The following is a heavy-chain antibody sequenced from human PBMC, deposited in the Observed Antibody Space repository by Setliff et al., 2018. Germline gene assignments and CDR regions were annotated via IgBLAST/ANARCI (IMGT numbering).Heavy chain of an antibody. J-gene: IGHJ4*02. CDR1: GFTFTDYV. D-gene: IGHD3-22*01. CDR2: INNYNFNT. V-gene: IGHV1-18*01. CDR3: ARINFDVSSGYYYAPEL. Sequence: ASVKVSCKSSGFTFTDYVITWLRQVPGQGLEWMGWINNYNFNTQYEQKFQGRVTVTPDTSTNTAYMELRSLRADDTDVYYCARINFDVSSGYYYAPELWGQGTTVTGSS.